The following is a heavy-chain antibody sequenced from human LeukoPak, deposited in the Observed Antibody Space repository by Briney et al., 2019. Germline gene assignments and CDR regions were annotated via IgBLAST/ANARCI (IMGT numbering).Heavy chain of an antibody. V-gene: IGHV3-21*01. CDR2: ISSSSSYI. CDR1: GFTFSSYS. CDR3: ARGTRGYSYGRNFDY. D-gene: IGHD5-18*01. J-gene: IGHJ4*02. Sequence: PGGSLRLSCAASGFTFSSYSMNWVRQAPGKGLEWVSSISSSSSYIYYADSVKGRFTISRDNAKNSPYLQMNSLRAEDTAVYYCARGTRGYSYGRNFDYWGQGTLVTVSS.